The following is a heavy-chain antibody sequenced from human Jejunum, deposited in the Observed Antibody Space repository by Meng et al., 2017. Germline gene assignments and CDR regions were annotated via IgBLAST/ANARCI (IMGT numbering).Heavy chain of an antibody. CDR2: IYASGST. Sequence: SETLSLTCTVSGGSISSGSYYWSWIRQPAGKGLEWIGRIYASGSTNYNPSLKSPVTISVDTSTNQFSQKLSSVTAADTAVYCCAKGGGTTERAWGQGTLVTVSS. V-gene: IGHV4-61*02. J-gene: IGHJ4*02. CDR1: GGSISSGSYY. D-gene: IGHD1-1*01. CDR3: AKGGGTTERA.